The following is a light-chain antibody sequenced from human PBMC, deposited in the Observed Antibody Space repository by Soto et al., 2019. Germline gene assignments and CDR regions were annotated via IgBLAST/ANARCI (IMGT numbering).Light chain of an antibody. CDR2: AAS. CDR3: QQVDVYPWT. J-gene: IGKJ4*01. Sequence: EIRGTPAPSTVTAGVWGRVSVKISASQKIRNLLAWYQQKPGKAPNLLIYAASTLQSGVPSRFSGGGSGTDFTLTIDRLQPEDFATYYCQQVDVYPWTFGGGTKVDIK. V-gene: IGKV1-9*01. CDR1: QKIRNL.